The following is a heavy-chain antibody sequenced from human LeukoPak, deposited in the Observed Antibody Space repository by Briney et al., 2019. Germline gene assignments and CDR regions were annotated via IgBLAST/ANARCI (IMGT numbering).Heavy chain of an antibody. CDR1: GFTFSSYA. CDR2: ISGSGGST. J-gene: IGHJ6*03. Sequence: GGSLRLSCAASGFTFSSYAMSWVRQAPGKGLEWVSAISGSGGSTYYADSMKGRYTISRDNSKNTLYLQMNSLRAEDTAVYYCAKDVRGYYYYMDVWGKGTTVTVSS. CDR3: AKDVRGYYYYMDV. D-gene: IGHD3-10*01. V-gene: IGHV3-23*01.